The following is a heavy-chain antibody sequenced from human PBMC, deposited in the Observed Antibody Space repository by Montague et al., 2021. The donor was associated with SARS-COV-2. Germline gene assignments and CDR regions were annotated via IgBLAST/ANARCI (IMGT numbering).Heavy chain of an antibody. V-gene: IGHV3-30*04. CDR1: GFTFSSYP. J-gene: IGHJ4*02. D-gene: IGHD3-10*01. CDR3: ARDMIRGAPDYFDY. Sequence: SLRLSCAASGFTFSSYPMHWVRQAPGKGLDWVAVISYDGKVKVYADSVNGRFTISRDDSKSTLYLQMNSLKTEDTAVYYCARDMIRGAPDYFDYWGQGTLVTVSS. CDR2: ISYDGKVK.